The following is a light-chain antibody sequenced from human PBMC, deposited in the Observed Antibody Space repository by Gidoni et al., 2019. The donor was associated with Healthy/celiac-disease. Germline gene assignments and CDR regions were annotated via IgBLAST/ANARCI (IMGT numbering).Light chain of an antibody. V-gene: IGLV4-69*01. CDR3: QTWGTGAWV. Sequence: QLVLTLSPSASASLGASVKLTCPLSSGHSRYAIAWHQQQPEKGPRYLLKLNNDGSHSKGDGIPDRFSGSSSGAERYLTISSLQSEDEADYYCQTWGTGAWVFGGGTKLTV. J-gene: IGLJ3*02. CDR1: SGHSRYA. CDR2: LNNDGSH.